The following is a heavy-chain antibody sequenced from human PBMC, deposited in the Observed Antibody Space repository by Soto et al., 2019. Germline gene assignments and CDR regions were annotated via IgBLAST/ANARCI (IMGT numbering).Heavy chain of an antibody. CDR3: AQDTYYHDTSGYHTFDY. V-gene: IGHV3-30*18. Sequence: GGSLRLSCAASGLTFSSYGMHWVRQAPGRGLEWVAGISYDGRNKYYVDSVKGRFTISRDNSKNTLDLQMNSLRVEDTAVFYCAQDTYYHDTSGYHTFDYWGQGALVTVSS. CDR1: GLTFSSYG. J-gene: IGHJ4*02. D-gene: IGHD3-22*01. CDR2: ISYDGRNK.